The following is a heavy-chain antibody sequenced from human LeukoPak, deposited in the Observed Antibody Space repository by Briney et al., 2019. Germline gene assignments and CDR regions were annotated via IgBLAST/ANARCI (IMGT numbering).Heavy chain of an antibody. V-gene: IGHV1-2*02. J-gene: IGHJ4*02. CDR1: RYTLIEYL. D-gene: IGHD4-11*01. CDR2: INPNTGDT. Sequence: ASVNVSFKASRYTLIEYLLHGVGQAPGQGLEWMGWINPNTGDTNYAQKFQGRVTMTRDTSISAAYMELSWLRSDDTAVYYCTESLVLATVLFEYWGQGTLVTVSS. CDR3: TESLVLATVLFEY.